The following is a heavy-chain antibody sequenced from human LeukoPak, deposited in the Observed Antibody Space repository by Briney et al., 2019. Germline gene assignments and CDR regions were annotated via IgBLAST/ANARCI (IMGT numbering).Heavy chain of an antibody. CDR1: GFTFSSYT. J-gene: IGHJ4*02. CDR3: ARDAYGDYGFDY. Sequence: GGCLRLSCAASGFTFSSYTMNRVRQPPGKGLEWVSSISGSSSKIYYADPVKGRFTISRDNAKDSLYLQMNSLRADDTAVYYCARDAYGDYGFDYWGQGILVTVSS. V-gene: IGHV3-21*01. D-gene: IGHD4-17*01. CDR2: ISGSSSKI.